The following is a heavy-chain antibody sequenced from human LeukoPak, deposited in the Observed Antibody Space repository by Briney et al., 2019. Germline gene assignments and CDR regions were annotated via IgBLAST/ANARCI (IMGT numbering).Heavy chain of an antibody. CDR1: GGSFSGYY. J-gene: IGHJ4*02. Sequence: SSETLSLTCAVSGGSFSGYYWTWIRQPPGKGLEWIGEINHSGSANHNPSLMSRVTISLDTSKNHFSLNLSSVTAADTAVYYCARGQGTVTTHWGQGTLVTVSS. V-gene: IGHV4-34*01. CDR2: INHSGSA. D-gene: IGHD4-11*01. CDR3: ARGQGTVTTH.